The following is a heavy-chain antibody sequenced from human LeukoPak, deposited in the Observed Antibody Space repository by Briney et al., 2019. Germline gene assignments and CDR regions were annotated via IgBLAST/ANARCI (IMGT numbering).Heavy chain of an antibody. Sequence: ASVKVSCKASGYTFTSYYMHWVRQAPGQGGEWMGIINPSGGSTSYAQKFQGRVTMTRDTSTSTVYMELSSLRSEDTAVYYCARDLYGDYLFDYWGQGTLVTVSS. D-gene: IGHD4-17*01. J-gene: IGHJ4*02. V-gene: IGHV1-46*01. CDR2: INPSGGST. CDR3: ARDLYGDYLFDY. CDR1: GYTFTSYY.